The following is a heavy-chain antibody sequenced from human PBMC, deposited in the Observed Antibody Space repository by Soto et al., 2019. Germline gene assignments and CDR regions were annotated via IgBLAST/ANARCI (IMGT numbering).Heavy chain of an antibody. CDR1: GFTFSSYA. D-gene: IGHD3-10*01. Sequence: EVQLLESGGGLVQPGGSLRLSCAASGFTFSSYAMSWIRQAPGKGLEWVSTTSSSGGSTYYADSVKGRFTISRDNSKSTFYLQMNSLRAEDMAVYYCAKDGGYGWGSYYSDDWGQGTLVTVSS. CDR2: TSSSGGST. CDR3: AKDGGYGWGSYYSDD. J-gene: IGHJ4*02. V-gene: IGHV3-23*01.